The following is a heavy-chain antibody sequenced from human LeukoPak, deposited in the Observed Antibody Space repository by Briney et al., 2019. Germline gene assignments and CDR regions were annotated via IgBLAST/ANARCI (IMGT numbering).Heavy chain of an antibody. CDR1: GYTFTYRY. V-gene: IGHV1-45*02. J-gene: IGHJ3*02. Sequence: GASVKVSCKASGYTFTYRYLHWVRQAPGQALEWMGWITPFNGNTNYAQKFQDRVTITRDRSMNTAYMELSSLRSEDTAMYYCARSYDSSAQGVQDAFDIWGQGTMVTVSS. CDR3: ARSYDSSAQGVQDAFDI. CDR2: ITPFNGNT. D-gene: IGHD3-22*01.